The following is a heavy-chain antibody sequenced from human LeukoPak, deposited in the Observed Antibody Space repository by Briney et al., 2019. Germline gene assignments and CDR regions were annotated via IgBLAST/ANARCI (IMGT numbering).Heavy chain of an antibody. D-gene: IGHD6-19*01. J-gene: IGHJ4*02. Sequence: GGSLRLSCAASGFTVSSNYMSWVRQAPGKGLEWVSVIYSGGSTYYADSVKGRFTISRDNSKNTLYLQMNSLRAEDTAVYYCARDGLAGAVAGSNTSYWGQGTLVTVSS. CDR1: GFTVSSNY. V-gene: IGHV3-53*01. CDR3: ARDGLAGAVAGSNTSY. CDR2: IYSGGST.